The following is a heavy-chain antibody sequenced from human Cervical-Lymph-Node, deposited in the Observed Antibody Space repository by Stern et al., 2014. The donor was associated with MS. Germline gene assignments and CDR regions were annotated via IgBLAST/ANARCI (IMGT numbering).Heavy chain of an antibody. Sequence: QLVQSGAEVKKPGPSVKVSCKASGGTFTSYAISWVRQAPGQGLEWMGGVIPIFGTANYAQKSHGRVTITADESTSTAYMELSSLRSEDTAVYYCARDAGSGYSNDAFDIWGQGTMVTVSS. CDR3: ARDAGSGYSNDAFDI. J-gene: IGHJ3*02. CDR2: VIPIFGTA. V-gene: IGHV1-69*01. D-gene: IGHD3-22*01. CDR1: GGTFTSYA.